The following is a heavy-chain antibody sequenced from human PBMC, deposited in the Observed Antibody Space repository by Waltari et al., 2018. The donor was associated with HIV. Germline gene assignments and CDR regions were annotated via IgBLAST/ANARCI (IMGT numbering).Heavy chain of an antibody. CDR3: AKDYFVVVTAAGPFDP. V-gene: IGHV3-30*18. CDR2: ISYDGRNK. Sequence: QVKLVESGGGVVQPGRSLRLSCAASGFSFSSYGMHWVRQAPGKGLGWVAVISYDGRNKYYAGSVKGRFTISRDNSKNTLYLQMNSRRAEDTAVYYCAKDYFVVVTAAGPFDPWGQGTLVTVSS. J-gene: IGHJ5*02. D-gene: IGHD2-21*02. CDR1: GFSFSSYG.